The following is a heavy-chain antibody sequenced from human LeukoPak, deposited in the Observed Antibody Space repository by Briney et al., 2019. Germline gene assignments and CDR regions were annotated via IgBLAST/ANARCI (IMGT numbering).Heavy chain of an antibody. D-gene: IGHD3-10*01. CDR3: ARNYYGSGSYYFDY. CDR1: GFTFSSYW. CDR2: ISSSGSTI. J-gene: IGHJ4*02. V-gene: IGHV3-48*04. Sequence: SGGSLRLSCAASGFTFSSYWMSWVRQAPGKGLEWVSYISSSGSTIYYADSVKGRFTISRDNAKNSLYLQMNSLRAEDTAVYYCARNYYGSGSYYFDYWGQGTLVTVSS.